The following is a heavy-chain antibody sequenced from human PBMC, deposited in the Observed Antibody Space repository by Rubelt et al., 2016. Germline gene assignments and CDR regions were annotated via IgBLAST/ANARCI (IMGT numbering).Heavy chain of an antibody. V-gene: IGHV3-74*01. CDR1: GFTLSTYS. J-gene: IGHJ3*02. CDR2: IKSDGSST. CDR3: ARDGSWGGKESAFDI. D-gene: IGHD4-23*01. Sequence: EVQLVESGGGLVQPGGSLRLSCAASGFTLSTYSMNWVRQAPGKGLVWVSRIKSDGSSTSYADSVKGRFTISRDNAKNTLYLPMNMLRAEETAVYYCARDGSWGGKESAFDIWGQGTMVTVSS.